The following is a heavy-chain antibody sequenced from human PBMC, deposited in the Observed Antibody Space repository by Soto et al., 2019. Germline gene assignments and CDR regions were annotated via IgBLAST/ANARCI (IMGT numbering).Heavy chain of an antibody. CDR2: IKHDTSEA. J-gene: IGHJ4*02. D-gene: IGHD3-16*02. CDR3: ARDGLLFSGPYRPSRFDY. Sequence: DVQLVESGGGLVQPGRSLRLSCAASGYKFSDYWMSWVRQAPGKGLEWVGNIKHDTSEAHYADSVKGRFTITRDNIKNFLFLQMNGLRSDDTVSYYCARDGLLFSGPYRPSRFDYWGLGTLVTVSS. CDR1: GYKFSDYW. V-gene: IGHV3-7*03.